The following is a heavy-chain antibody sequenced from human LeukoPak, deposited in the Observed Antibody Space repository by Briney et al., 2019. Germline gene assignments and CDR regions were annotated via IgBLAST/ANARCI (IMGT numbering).Heavy chain of an antibody. D-gene: IGHD2-21*02. CDR2: ISSSSSYI. CDR1: GFTFSSYS. Sequence: PGGSLRLSCAASGFTFSSYSMNWVRQAPGKGLEWVSSISSSSSYIYYADSVKGRFTISRDNAKNSLYLQMNSLRAEDTAVYYCARDRVPHIVVVTAIRGAFDIWGQGTMVTVSS. V-gene: IGHV3-21*01. CDR3: ARDRVPHIVVVTAIRGAFDI. J-gene: IGHJ3*02.